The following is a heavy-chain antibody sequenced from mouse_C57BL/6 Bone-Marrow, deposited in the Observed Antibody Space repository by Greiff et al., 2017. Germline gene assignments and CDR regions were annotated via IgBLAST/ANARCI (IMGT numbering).Heavy chain of an antibody. CDR3: TAYYYGSSYDAMDY. D-gene: IGHD1-1*01. Sequence: VQLQQSGAELVRPGASVKLSCPASGFNIKDDYMHWVKQRPEQGLEWIGWIDPENGDTAYASKFQGKATIPADTSSNTAYLQLSSLTSEETAVYFCTAYYYGSSYDAMDYWGQGTSVTVSS. J-gene: IGHJ4*01. V-gene: IGHV14-4*01. CDR2: IDPENGDT. CDR1: GFNIKDDY.